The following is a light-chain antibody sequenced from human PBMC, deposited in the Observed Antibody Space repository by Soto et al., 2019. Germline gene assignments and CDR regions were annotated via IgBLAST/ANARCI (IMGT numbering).Light chain of an antibody. V-gene: IGLV3-21*02. Sequence: SYVLTQPPSVSVAPGQTARITCGGNNIGSKTVHWDQQKPGQAPVLVVHDDSHRPSGIPERFSGSNSGNTATLTIRRVDAGDGADYYCQLWDSTSDHLVFGGGTQLTVL. CDR2: DDS. CDR1: NIGSKT. CDR3: QLWDSTSDHLV. J-gene: IGLJ3*02.